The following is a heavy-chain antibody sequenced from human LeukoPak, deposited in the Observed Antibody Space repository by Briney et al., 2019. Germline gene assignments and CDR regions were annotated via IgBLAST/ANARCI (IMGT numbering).Heavy chain of an antibody. Sequence: ASVKVSCKASGYTVTSYYMHWVRQAPGQGLEWVGRINPNSGGTNYAQKFQGRVTMTRDTSISTAYMELSSLMSDDTAVYYCATTYSTVFDYWGQGTLVTVSS. V-gene: IGHV1-2*06. J-gene: IGHJ4*02. CDR2: INPNSGGT. CDR1: GYTVTSYY. CDR3: ATTYSTVFDY. D-gene: IGHD1-1*01.